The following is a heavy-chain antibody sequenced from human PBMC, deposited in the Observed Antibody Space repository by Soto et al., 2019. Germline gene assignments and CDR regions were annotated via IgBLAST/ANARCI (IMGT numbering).Heavy chain of an antibody. CDR2: IIPIFGTA. J-gene: IGHJ4*02. CDR1: GGTFSSYA. D-gene: IGHD3-22*01. Sequence: SVKVSCKASGGTFSSYAISWVRQAPGQGLEWMGGIIPIFGTANYAQKFQGRVTITADESTSTAYMELSSLRSEDTAVYYCARVGVYYYDSSGYFRRVFDYWGQGTLVTVSS. CDR3: ARVGVYYYDSSGYFRRVFDY. V-gene: IGHV1-69*13.